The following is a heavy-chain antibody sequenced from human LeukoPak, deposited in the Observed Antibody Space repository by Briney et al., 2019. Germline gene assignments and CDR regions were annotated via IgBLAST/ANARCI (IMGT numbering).Heavy chain of an antibody. CDR2: IYYSGST. V-gene: IGHV4-59*12. CDR3: ARGDTAMVTSPFDY. Sequence: TSETLSLTCTVSGGSISSYYWSWIRQPPGKGLEWIGYIYYSGSTNYNPSLKSRVTISVDTSKNQFSLKLSSVTAADTAVYYCARGDTAMVTSPFDYWGQGTLVTVSS. D-gene: IGHD5-18*01. CDR1: GGSISSYY. J-gene: IGHJ4*02.